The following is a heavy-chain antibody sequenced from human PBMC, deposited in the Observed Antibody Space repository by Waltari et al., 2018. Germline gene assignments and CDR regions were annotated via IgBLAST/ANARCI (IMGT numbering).Heavy chain of an antibody. CDR3: ARTAAYWYFDL. J-gene: IGHJ2*01. D-gene: IGHD2-15*01. V-gene: IGHV4-39*07. Sequence: QLQLQESGPGLVKPSETLSLTCTVPGGSISSDLYYWAWSRDPPVKGPAWFGSIYYSGSTYYNPSLKSRVTRSVDTSKNQFSLKLSSVTAADTAVYYCARTAAYWYFDLWGRGTLVTVSS. CDR1: GGSISSDLYY. CDR2: IYYSGST.